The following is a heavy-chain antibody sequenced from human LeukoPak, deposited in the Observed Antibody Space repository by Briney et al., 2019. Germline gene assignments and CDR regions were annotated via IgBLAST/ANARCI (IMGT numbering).Heavy chain of an antibody. CDR2: IYYSGST. Sequence: PSETLSLTCTVSGDSISSSSYYWGWIRQPPGRGLEWIGSIYYSGSTYYNPSLKSRVTISVDTSKNQFSLKLSSVTAADTAVYYCARTLTYYDYVWGSYRPSYIDYWGQGTLVTVSS. D-gene: IGHD3-16*02. CDR3: ARTLTYYDYVWGSYRPSYIDY. CDR1: GDSISSSSYY. V-gene: IGHV4-39*07. J-gene: IGHJ4*02.